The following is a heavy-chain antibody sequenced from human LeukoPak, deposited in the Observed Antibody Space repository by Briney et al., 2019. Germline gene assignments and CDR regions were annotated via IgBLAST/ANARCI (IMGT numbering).Heavy chain of an antibody. CDR2: IYYSRTT. V-gene: IGHV4-39*01. CDR1: GGSISSSSHY. Sequence: PSETLSLTCTVSGGSISSSSHYWGWIRQPPGKGLEWIGSIYYSRTTYYDPSLKSRVTISVDTSKNQFSLKLSSVTAADTAVYYCARRYCSSTSCLYFDYWGQGALVTVSS. CDR3: ARRYCSSTSCLYFDY. J-gene: IGHJ4*02. D-gene: IGHD2-2*01.